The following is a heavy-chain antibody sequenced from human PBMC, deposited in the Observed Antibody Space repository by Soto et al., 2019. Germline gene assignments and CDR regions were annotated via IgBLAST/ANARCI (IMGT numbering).Heavy chain of an antibody. CDR2: IYFNGNT. V-gene: IGHV4-59*01. CDR3: ASVTFGGIVLAH. J-gene: IGHJ4*02. Sequence: XETLSLTCTVSAASFSKYYWTWIRQPPGKGLEWIGYIYFNGNTKYNPSLEGRLTISIDTSEKEFSLKLTSVTAADAAVYYCASVTFGGIVLAHWGQGSLVTVSS. D-gene: IGHD3-16*01. CDR1: AASFSKYY.